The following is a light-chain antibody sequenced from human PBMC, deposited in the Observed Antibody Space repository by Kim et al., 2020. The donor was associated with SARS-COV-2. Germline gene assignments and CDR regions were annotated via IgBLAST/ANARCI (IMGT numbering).Light chain of an antibody. CDR2: QDV. CDR3: QAWDRSTAV. J-gene: IGLJ3*02. Sequence: VSPGQTASITCSGDKLGDKYACWYHQKAGQSPVLVIYQDVKRPSGIPERFSGSNSGNTATLTISGTQAVDEADYYCQAWDRSTAVFGGGTQLTVL. CDR1: KLGDKY. V-gene: IGLV3-1*01.